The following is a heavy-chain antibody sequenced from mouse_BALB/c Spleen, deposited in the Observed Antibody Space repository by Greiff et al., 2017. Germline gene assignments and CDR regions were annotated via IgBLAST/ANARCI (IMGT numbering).Heavy chain of an antibody. CDR2: ISDGGSYT. CDR1: GFTFSDYY. V-gene: IGHV5-4*02. CDR3: ARGGHYGGFAY. Sequence: EVQLVESGGGLVKPGGSLKLSCAASGFTFSDYYMYWVRQTPEKRLEWVATISDGGSYTYYPDSVKGRFTISRDNAKNNLYLQMSSLKSEDTAMYYCARGGHYGGFAYWGQGTLVTVSA. D-gene: IGHD2-1*01. J-gene: IGHJ3*01.